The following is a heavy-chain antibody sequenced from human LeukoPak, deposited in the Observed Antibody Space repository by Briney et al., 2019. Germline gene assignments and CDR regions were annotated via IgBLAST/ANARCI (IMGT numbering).Heavy chain of an antibody. CDR1: GFTFNNYG. D-gene: IGHD1-26*01. CDR3: AKDVSGSYGWDY. CDR2: ISYDGTKK. V-gene: IGHV3-30*18. Sequence: PGGSLRLSCAASGFTFNNYGMHWVRQAPGKGLEWVAVISYDGTKKYYADSVKGRFTISRDDSTNTLCLQMNGLRTEDTALYYCAKDVSGSYGWDYWGQGTLVTVSS. J-gene: IGHJ4*02.